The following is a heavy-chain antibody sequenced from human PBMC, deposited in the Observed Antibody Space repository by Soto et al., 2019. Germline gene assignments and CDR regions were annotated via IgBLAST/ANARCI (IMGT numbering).Heavy chain of an antibody. CDR1: AGTFSTYI. CDR3: AREDSSGYRFES. CDR2: IIPLFGAA. D-gene: IGHD3-22*01. V-gene: IGHV1-69*06. Sequence: QVQLEQSGAEVKKPGSSVTVSCKVSAGTFSTYIISWVRKAPGHGLEWMGGIIPLFGAANYAQKFQGRVTITADKSTSTAYMELSSLRSEDTAIYYCAREDSSGYRFESWGQGTLVTVST. J-gene: IGHJ4*02.